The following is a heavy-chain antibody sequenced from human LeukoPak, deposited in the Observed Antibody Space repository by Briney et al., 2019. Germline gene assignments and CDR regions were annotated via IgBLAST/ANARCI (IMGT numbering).Heavy chain of an antibody. V-gene: IGHV3-53*01. Sequence: PGGSLRLSCAASGFTVSSNYMSWVRQAPGKGLEWVSVIYSGGSTYYADSVKGRFTISRDNSKNTLYLQMNSLRAEDTAVYYCAKVPTTIMAWRAFDYWGQGTLVTVSS. J-gene: IGHJ4*02. CDR1: GFTVSSNY. CDR3: AKVPTTIMAWRAFDY. D-gene: IGHD5-24*01. CDR2: IYSGGST.